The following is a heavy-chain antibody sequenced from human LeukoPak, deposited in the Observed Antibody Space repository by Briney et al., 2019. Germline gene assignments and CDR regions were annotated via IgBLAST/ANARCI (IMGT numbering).Heavy chain of an antibody. CDR1: GFTFSSYG. J-gene: IGHJ4*02. Sequence: GGSLRLSCAASGFTFSSYGMNWVRQAPGKGLEWVSSISSGSTYIYYADSVKGRFTISRDNAKNSLFLQMNSLRAEDTAVYYCARGLDTTMDPFGHWGQGTLVTVSS. D-gene: IGHD5-18*01. CDR2: ISSGSTYI. CDR3: ARGLDTTMDPFGH. V-gene: IGHV3-21*01.